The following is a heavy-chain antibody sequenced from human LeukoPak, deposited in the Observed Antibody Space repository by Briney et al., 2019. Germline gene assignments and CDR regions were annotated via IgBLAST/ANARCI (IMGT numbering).Heavy chain of an antibody. Sequence: PSETLSLTCNVSGGSIRSSSYYWGWIRQSPGKGLEWIGSMYYSGTTYYNPSLKSRVTISEDTSNNQFSLRLSSVTAADTAVYYSARPLYSSGWYSWGQGTLVTVSS. D-gene: IGHD6-19*01. CDR1: GGSIRSSSYY. J-gene: IGHJ4*02. V-gene: IGHV4-39*01. CDR3: ARPLYSSGWYS. CDR2: MYYSGTT.